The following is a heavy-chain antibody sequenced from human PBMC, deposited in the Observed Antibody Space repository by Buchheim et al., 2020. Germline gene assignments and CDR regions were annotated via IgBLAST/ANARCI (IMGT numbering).Heavy chain of an antibody. CDR3: ARGRIAAAGYSSVNGNWFDS. Sequence: QVQLQESGPGLVKSSGTLSLTCAVSGGSISSSNWWSWVRQSPGKRLEWIGEIFHCGTTAYTPSLKSRVPITVQKSKNHFSLKLNYVTAADTAIYYCARGRIAAAGYSSVNGNWFDSWGRGTL. D-gene: IGHD6-25*01. V-gene: IGHV4-4*02. CDR1: GGSISSSNW. J-gene: IGHJ5*01. CDR2: IFHCGTT.